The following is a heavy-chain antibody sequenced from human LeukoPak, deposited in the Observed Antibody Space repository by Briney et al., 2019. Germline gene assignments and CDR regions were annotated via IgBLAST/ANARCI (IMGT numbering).Heavy chain of an antibody. CDR2: ITGSGGST. V-gene: IGHV3-23*01. J-gene: IGHJ4*02. Sequence: GGSLRLSCAASGFTISNYDKSWVRQAPGKGLEWVSAITGSGGSTYYADSVKGRFTISRDNSKNTLYLQMNSLRAEDSVVYYCTKVRKISCSGESCYGIDYWGQGTLVTVSS. D-gene: IGHD2-15*01. CDR1: GFTISNYD. CDR3: TKVRKISCSGESCYGIDY.